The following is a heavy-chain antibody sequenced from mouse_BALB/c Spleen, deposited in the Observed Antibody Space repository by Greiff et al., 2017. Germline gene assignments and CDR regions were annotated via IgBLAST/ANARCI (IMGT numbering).Heavy chain of an antibody. D-gene: IGHD1-2*01. CDR3: ARVGYPPDY. CDR1: GFTFSSYA. Sequence: EVMLVESGGGLVKPGGSLKLSCAASGFTFSSYAMSWVLQPPEKRLEWVASISSGGSTYYPDSVKGRFTISRDNARNILYLQMSSLRSEDTAMYYCARVGYPPDYWGQGTTLTVSS. J-gene: IGHJ2*01. V-gene: IGHV5-6-5*01. CDR2: ISSGGST.